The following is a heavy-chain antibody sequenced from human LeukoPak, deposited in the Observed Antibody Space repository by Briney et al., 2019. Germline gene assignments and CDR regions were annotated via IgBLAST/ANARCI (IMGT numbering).Heavy chain of an antibody. Sequence: GGSLRLSCAASGFTFSSYRMSWVRQAPGKGLEWVANIKQDGSEKYYVDSVKGRFTISRDNAKNSLYLQMNSLRAEDTAVYYCARDVTAISYYYYYMDVWGKGTTVTVSS. V-gene: IGHV3-7*01. CDR3: ARDVTAISYYYYYMDV. CDR1: GFTFSSYR. D-gene: IGHD2-21*02. J-gene: IGHJ6*03. CDR2: IKQDGSEK.